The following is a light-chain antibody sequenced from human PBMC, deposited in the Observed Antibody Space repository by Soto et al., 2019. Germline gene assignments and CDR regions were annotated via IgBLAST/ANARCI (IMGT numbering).Light chain of an antibody. V-gene: IGKV4-1*01. CDR1: QSVLYSSNNKNY. CDR3: QQYESTPPT. J-gene: IGKJ2*01. CDR2: WAS. Sequence: DIVMTQSPDSLAVSLGERATINCKSSQSVLYSSNNKNYLAWYQQRPGQPPKLLIYWASTRESGVPDRFSGSGSGTVLTLTITSLQAEDVAVYYCQQYESTPPTFGQGTKLEIK.